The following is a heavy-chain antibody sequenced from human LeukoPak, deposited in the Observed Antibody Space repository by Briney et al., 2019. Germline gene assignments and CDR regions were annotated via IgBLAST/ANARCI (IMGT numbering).Heavy chain of an antibody. CDR1: GFTFSSYA. CDR2: TSYDGSNK. CDR3: ARNYDYVWGSYRSSHFDY. V-gene: IGHV3-30-3*01. J-gene: IGHJ4*02. Sequence: GGSLRLSCAASGFTFSSYAMHWVRQAPGKGLEWVAVTSYDGSNKYYADSVKGRFTISRDNSKNTLYLQMNSLRAEDTAVYYCARNYDYVWGSYRSSHFDYWGQGTLVTVSS. D-gene: IGHD3-16*02.